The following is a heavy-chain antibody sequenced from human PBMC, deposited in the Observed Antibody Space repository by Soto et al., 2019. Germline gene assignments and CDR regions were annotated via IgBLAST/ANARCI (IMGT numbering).Heavy chain of an antibody. CDR2: TIPVFNTA. CDR1: GGTLSDHG. Sequence: QVQLEQSGAEVKKPGSSVKVSCKASGGTLSDHGVAWLRQAPGQGLEWMGGTIPVFNTAKYAQKFQGRVTVTADKFTNIAYMELSSLRPEDTAFYFCARGVYGSGNYYTGPSAFDSWGQGTMVIVSS. V-gene: IGHV1-69*06. J-gene: IGHJ3*02. D-gene: IGHD3-10*01. CDR3: ARGVYGSGNYYTGPSAFDS.